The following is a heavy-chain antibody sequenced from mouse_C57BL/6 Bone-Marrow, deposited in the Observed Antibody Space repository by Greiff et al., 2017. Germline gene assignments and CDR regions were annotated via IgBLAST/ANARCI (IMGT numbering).Heavy chain of an antibody. D-gene: IGHD1-1*01. J-gene: IGHJ2*01. V-gene: IGHV1-5*01. CDR2: IYPGNSDT. CDR3: TRSLIYYGTNY. CDR1: GYTFTSYW. Sequence: EVQLQQSGTVLARPGASVKMSCKTSGYTFTSYWMHWVKQRPGQGLEWIGAIYPGNSDTSYNQKFKGKAKLTAVTSASTAYMELSSLTSEDTAVYYCTRSLIYYGTNYWGQGTTLTVSS.